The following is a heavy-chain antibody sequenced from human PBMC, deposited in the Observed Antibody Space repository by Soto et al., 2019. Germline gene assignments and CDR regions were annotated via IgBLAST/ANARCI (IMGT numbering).Heavy chain of an antibody. CDR3: ARMSSSSWYNWFDP. V-gene: IGHV1-8*02. CDR1: AYTFTNYG. CDR2: MNPNSGNT. D-gene: IGHD6-13*01. J-gene: IGHJ5*02. Sequence: QVQLVQSGGEVKKPGASVKVSCKASAYTFTNYGISWVRQAPGQGLEWMGWMNPNSGNTGYAEKFQGRVTMTRNTSMSTVYMELSSLRSEDTAVYYCARMSSSSWYNWFDPWGQGTLVTVSS.